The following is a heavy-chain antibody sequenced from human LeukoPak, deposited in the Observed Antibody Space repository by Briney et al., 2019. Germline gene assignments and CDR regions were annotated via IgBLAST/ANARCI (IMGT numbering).Heavy chain of an antibody. CDR1: GGSFRNHY. CDR2: INHREST. CDR3: AREFYDRSGYYFVPFDY. D-gene: IGHD3-22*01. Sequence: PSETLSLTCAVSGGSFRNHYWSWIRQPPGKGLEWIGDINHRESTNYNPSLKSRVTISVDTSKNQFSLKLNSVTAADTAVYYCAREFYDRSGYYFVPFDYWGQGTLVTVSS. J-gene: IGHJ4*02. V-gene: IGHV4-34*01.